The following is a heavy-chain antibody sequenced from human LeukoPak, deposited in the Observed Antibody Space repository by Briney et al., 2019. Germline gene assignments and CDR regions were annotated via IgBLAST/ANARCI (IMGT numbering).Heavy chain of an antibody. CDR1: GFTFSNYW. CDR2: IKQDGSEK. J-gene: IGHJ6*03. Sequence: KSGGSLRLSCAASGFTFSNYWMTWVRQAPGKGLEWVADIKQDGSEKLYVNSVRGRFTISRDNAKMSLFLQMNSLRAEDTVVYYCARDNGVVHGVYYMDVWGKGTTVTVS. D-gene: IGHD3-3*01. V-gene: IGHV3-7*01. CDR3: ARDNGVVHGVYYMDV.